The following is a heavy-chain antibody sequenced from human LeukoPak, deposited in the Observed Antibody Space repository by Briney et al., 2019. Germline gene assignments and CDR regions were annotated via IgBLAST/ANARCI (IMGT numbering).Heavy chain of an antibody. CDR2: IRGAEGGT. CDR3: AKAFSSGWSPFDY. D-gene: IGHD6-19*01. V-gene: IGHV3-23*01. Sequence: PGGSLRLSCAASGFTINTFTMNWVRQAPGKGLEWVSTIRGAEGGTYYADSVKGRFTISSDNFENTLYLQMNYLREEDTALYYCAKAFSSGWSPFDYWGQGALVTVSS. J-gene: IGHJ4*02. CDR1: GFTINTFT.